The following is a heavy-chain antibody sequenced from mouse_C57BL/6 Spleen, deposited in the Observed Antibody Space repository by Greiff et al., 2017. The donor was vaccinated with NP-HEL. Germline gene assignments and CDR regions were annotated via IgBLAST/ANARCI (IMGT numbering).Heavy chain of an antibody. CDR3: TTGALDLLGAY. CDR1: GFNIKDYY. D-gene: IGHD2-1*01. Sequence: EVQLQQSGAELVRPGASVKLSCTASGFNIKDYYMHWVKQRPEQGLEWIGRIDPEDGDTEYAPKFQGKATMTADTSSNTAYLQLSSLTSEDTAVYYCTTGALDLLGAYLGQGTLVTVSA. J-gene: IGHJ3*01. V-gene: IGHV14-1*01. CDR2: IDPEDGDT.